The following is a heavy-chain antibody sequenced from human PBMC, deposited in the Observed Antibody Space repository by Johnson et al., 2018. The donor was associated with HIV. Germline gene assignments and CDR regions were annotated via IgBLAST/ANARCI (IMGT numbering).Heavy chain of an antibody. J-gene: IGHJ3*02. CDR3: TTGSSGSNAFDI. CDR2: IGTAGDT. Sequence: EWVSAIGTAGDTYYPGSVKGRFTISRENAKNSLYLQMNSLRAEDTAVYYCTTGSSGSNAFDIWGQGTMVTVSS. D-gene: IGHD3-22*01. V-gene: IGHV3-13*01.